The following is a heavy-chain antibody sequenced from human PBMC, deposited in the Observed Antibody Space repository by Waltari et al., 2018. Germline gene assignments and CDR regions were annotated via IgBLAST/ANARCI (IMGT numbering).Heavy chain of an antibody. CDR2: ISSSGNTI. D-gene: IGHD5-18*01. CDR1: YS. J-gene: IGHJ4*02. Sequence: YSMNWVRQAPGKGLEWVSYISSSGNTIDYADSVKGRFTISRDNAKNSLYLQINSLRAEDTAVYYCARGRGYSYGYTDYWGQGTLVTVSS. V-gene: IGHV3-48*01. CDR3: ARGRGYSYGYTDY.